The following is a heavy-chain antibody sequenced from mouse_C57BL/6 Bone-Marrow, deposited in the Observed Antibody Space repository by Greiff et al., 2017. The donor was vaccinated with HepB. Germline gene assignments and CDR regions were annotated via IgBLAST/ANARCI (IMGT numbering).Heavy chain of an antibody. Sequence: EVQLVESEGGLVQPGSSMKLSCTASGFTFSDYYMAWVRQVPEKGLEWVANINYDGSSTYYLDSLKSRFIISRDNAKNILYRQMSSLKSEDTATYYCARGGDYDGFAYWGQGTLVTVSA. CDR1: GFTFSDYY. V-gene: IGHV5-16*01. CDR3: ARGGDYDGFAY. J-gene: IGHJ3*01. D-gene: IGHD2-4*01. CDR2: INYDGSST.